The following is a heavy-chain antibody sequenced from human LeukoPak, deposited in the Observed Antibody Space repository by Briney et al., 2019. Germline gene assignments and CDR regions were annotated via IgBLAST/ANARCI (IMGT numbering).Heavy chain of an antibody. Sequence: GGSLRPSCVASGFTFSSYAMNWVRQAPGKGLEWVSGISASGGSTYYADSVKGRFTISRDNSKNTLYLQMNSLRAEDTAVYYCAKAEYSSSWYVLDYWGQGTLVTVSS. D-gene: IGHD6-13*01. J-gene: IGHJ4*02. CDR3: AKAEYSSSWYVLDY. CDR1: GFTFSSYA. V-gene: IGHV3-23*01. CDR2: ISASGGST.